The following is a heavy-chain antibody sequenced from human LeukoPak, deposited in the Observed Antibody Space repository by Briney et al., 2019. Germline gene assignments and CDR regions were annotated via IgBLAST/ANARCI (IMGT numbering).Heavy chain of an antibody. V-gene: IGHV3-23*01. D-gene: IGHD3-16*02. Sequence: PGGSLRLSCAASGFTFSRYWMTWVRQAPGKGLEWVSAISGSGGSTYYADSVKGRFTISRDNSKNTLYLQMNSLRAEDTAVYYCAKGSRLGELSPQDYWGQGTLVTVSS. CDR2: ISGSGGST. CDR1: GFTFSRYW. J-gene: IGHJ4*02. CDR3: AKGSRLGELSPQDY.